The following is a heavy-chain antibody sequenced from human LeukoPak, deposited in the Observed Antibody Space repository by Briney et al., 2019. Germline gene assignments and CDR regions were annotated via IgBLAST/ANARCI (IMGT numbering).Heavy chain of an antibody. D-gene: IGHD3-22*01. Sequence: GGSLRLSCAAFGFTFSSYGIHWVRQTPGKGLEWVAFIRHDGSYQQYADSVKGRFTVSRDNSKDMVYLQMNRLRTEDTAVYYCAKNRDSSDYPRDFDFWGQGTLVTVSS. CDR2: IRHDGSYQ. V-gene: IGHV3-30*02. CDR3: AKNRDSSDYPRDFDF. CDR1: GFTFSSYG. J-gene: IGHJ4*02.